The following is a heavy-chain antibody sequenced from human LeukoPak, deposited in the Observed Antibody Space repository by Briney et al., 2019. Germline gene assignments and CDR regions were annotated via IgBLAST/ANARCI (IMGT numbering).Heavy chain of an antibody. CDR1: GFTVSSNY. CDR3: AKTGDYRFDP. Sequence: PGGSLRLSCAASGFTVSSNYMSWVRQAPGKGLEWVSFIDIGGTTYYADSVKGRVTISRDNSRNTLYLQMNSLRADDTAVYYCAKTGDYRFDPWGQGTLVTVSS. J-gene: IGHJ5*02. CDR2: IDIGGTT. D-gene: IGHD4-17*01. V-gene: IGHV3-53*01.